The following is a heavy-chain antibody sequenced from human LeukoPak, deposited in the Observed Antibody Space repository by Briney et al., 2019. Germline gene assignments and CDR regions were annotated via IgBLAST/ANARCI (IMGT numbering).Heavy chain of an antibody. CDR1: GGSFSGYY. V-gene: IGHV4-34*01. D-gene: IGHD4-17*01. CDR2: INHSGST. Sequence: PSETLSLTCTVSGGSFSGYYWSWIRQPPGKGLEWIGEINHSGSTNYNPSLKSRVTISVDTSKNQFSLKLSSVTAADTAVYYCARAAVDYGDYPGRWFGPWGQGTLVTVSS. CDR3: ARAAVDYGDYPGRWFGP. J-gene: IGHJ5*02.